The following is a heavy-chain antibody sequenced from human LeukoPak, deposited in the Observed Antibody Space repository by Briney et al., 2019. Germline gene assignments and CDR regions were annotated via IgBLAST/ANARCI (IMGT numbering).Heavy chain of an antibody. CDR2: IYPGDSDT. D-gene: IGHD2-2*01. Sequence: GESLKISCKGSGYSFTSYWIGWVRQMPGKGLEWMGIIYPGDSDTGYSPSFQGQVTISADKSISTAYLQWSSLKASDTAMYYCARIYCSSTSCYPRYFDYWGQGTLVTVSS. V-gene: IGHV5-51*01. CDR3: ARIYCSSTSCYPRYFDY. CDR1: GYSFTSYW. J-gene: IGHJ4*02.